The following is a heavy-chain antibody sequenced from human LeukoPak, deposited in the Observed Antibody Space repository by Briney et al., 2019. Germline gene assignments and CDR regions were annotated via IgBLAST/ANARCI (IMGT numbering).Heavy chain of an antibody. CDR1: GFDFNNYN. J-gene: IGHJ5*02. CDR3: ARELYYYDSSGYA. V-gene: IGHV3-21*01. CDR2: ITSSGTYI. Sequence: GGSLRLSCAASGFDFNNYNMNWVRQAPGKGLEWVSSITSSGTYIYYADSLKGRFTISRHNAKKSVYLQMNSLRAEDTAVYYCARELYYYDSSGYAWGQGTLVTVSS. D-gene: IGHD3-22*01.